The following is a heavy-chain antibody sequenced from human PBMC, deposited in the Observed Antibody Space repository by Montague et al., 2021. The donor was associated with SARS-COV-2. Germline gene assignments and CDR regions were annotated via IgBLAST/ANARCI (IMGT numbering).Heavy chain of an antibody. D-gene: IGHD1-26*01. V-gene: IGHV3-30*04. CDR1: GFTFSSYA. CDR3: ARDSGSSFDP. Sequence: SLRLSCAASGFTFSSYAMHWVRQAPGKGLEWVALISYDGSNKYYAGSVKGRFTISRDNSKNTLYLQMNSLGAEDTAVYYCARDSGSSFDPWGQGTLVTVSS. J-gene: IGHJ5*02. CDR2: ISYDGSNK.